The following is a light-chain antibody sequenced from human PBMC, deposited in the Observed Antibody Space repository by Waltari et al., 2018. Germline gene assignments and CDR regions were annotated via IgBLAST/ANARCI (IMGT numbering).Light chain of an antibody. CDR3: SSYTSSSTYV. Sequence: QSALTQPAPVSGSPGQSITIPCTGTSSDVGGYKYASWYQQHPGKAPKLMIYDVSNRPAGVSNRFSGSKSGNTASLTISGLQAEDEADYYCSSYTSSSTYVFGTGTKVTVL. CDR2: DVS. V-gene: IGLV2-14*03. CDR1: SSDVGGYKY. J-gene: IGLJ1*01.